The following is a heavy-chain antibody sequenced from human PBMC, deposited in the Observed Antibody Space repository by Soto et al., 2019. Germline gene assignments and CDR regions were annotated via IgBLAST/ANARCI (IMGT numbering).Heavy chain of an antibody. CDR1: GGTFSSYA. Sequence: QVQLVQSGAEVKKPGSSVKVSCKASGGTFSSYAISWVRQAPGQGLEWMGGIIPIFGTANYAQKFQGRVTIHADESTSTAYMELSSLRSEDTAVYYCARDQQYYYGSGSYYYYYGMDVWGQGTTVTVSS. V-gene: IGHV1-69*01. J-gene: IGHJ6*02. CDR2: IIPIFGTA. CDR3: ARDQQYYYGSGSYYYYYGMDV. D-gene: IGHD3-10*01.